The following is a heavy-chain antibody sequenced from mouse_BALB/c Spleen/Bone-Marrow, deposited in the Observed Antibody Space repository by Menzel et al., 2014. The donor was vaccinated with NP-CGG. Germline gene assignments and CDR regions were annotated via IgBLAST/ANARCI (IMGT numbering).Heavy chain of an antibody. CDR3: AREPTVVAGAWFAY. J-gene: IGHJ3*01. V-gene: IGHV2-6-7*01. D-gene: IGHD1-1*01. CDR2: IWGDGST. CDR1: GFSLTGYG. Sequence: VQLQQSGPGLVAPSQSLSITCTVSGFSLTGYGVNWVRQPPGKGLEWLGMIWGDGSTDYNSALKSRLSISKDNSKSQVFLKMNSLQTDDTARYYCAREPTVVAGAWFAYWDQGTLVTVSA.